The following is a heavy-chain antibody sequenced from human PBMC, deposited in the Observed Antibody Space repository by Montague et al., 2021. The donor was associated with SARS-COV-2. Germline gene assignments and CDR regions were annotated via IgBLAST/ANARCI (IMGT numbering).Heavy chain of an antibody. J-gene: IGHJ2*01. CDR3: ARGPRIAARPSEGYFDL. CDR1: AGSFNGYY. Sequence: SETLSLTCAVYAGSFNGYYWSWIRQPPGKGLEWIGEINLSGSTTYNPSLKSRVAISVDTSKNQFSLQLTSVTAADTAVYYCARGPRIAARPSEGYFDLWGRGTLVTGSS. V-gene: IGHV4-34*01. CDR2: INLSGST. D-gene: IGHD6-6*01.